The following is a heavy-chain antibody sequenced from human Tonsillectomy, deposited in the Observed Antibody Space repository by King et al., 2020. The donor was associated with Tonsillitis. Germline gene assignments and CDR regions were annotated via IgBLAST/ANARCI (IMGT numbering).Heavy chain of an antibody. V-gene: IGHV4-59*01. CDR2: MYNSGST. D-gene: IGHD6-13*01. CDR3: AIAIAAAGDYYYYYMDV. Sequence: LQLQESGPGLVKPSETLSLTCTVSGGSISSYYWSWIRQPPGKGLDWMGCMYNSGSTNYNPSLKSLVTISVDMSKNQFSLKLSSVTAADTAVYYCAIAIAAAGDYYYYYMDVWGIGTTVTVSS. J-gene: IGHJ6*03. CDR1: GGSISSYY.